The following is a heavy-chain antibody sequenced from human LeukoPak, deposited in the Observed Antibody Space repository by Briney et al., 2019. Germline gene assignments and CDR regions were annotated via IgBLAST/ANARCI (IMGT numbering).Heavy chain of an antibody. Sequence: GGSLRLSCAASGFTVSSNYMSWVRQAPGKGLEWVSVIYSGGSTYYADSVKGRFTISRDNSKNTLYLQMNSLRAEDTAVYYCARAALTYGSGPGAFDIWGQGTMVTVSS. CDR3: ARAALTYGSGPGAFDI. V-gene: IGHV3-66*01. J-gene: IGHJ3*02. D-gene: IGHD3-10*01. CDR2: IYSGGST. CDR1: GFTVSSNY.